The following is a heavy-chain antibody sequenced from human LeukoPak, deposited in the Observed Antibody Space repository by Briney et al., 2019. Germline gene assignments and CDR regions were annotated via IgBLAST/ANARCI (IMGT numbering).Heavy chain of an antibody. D-gene: IGHD3-16*01. CDR2: VNLSGVT. Sequence: SETLSLTCAVYGGSFSGYYWSWVRQPPGMGLEWIGEVNLSGVTNYNPSLKSRITMSLDTSKNHFSLKLSSVTAADTAVYYCARPVGGWFDPWGQGTLVTVSS. CDR3: ARPVGGWFDP. CDR1: GGSFSGYY. J-gene: IGHJ5*02. V-gene: IGHV4-34*01.